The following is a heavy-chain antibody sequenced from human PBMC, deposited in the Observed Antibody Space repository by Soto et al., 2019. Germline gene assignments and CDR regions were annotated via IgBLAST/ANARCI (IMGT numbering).Heavy chain of an antibody. CDR2: IIPIFGTA. V-gene: IGHV1-69*01. CDR1: GGTFSSYA. Sequence: QVQLVQSGAEVKKPGSSVTVSCKASGGTFSSYAISWVRPAPGQGLEWMGGIIPIFGTANYAQKFQGRVTITAYESTSTAYMELSSLRSEDPAVYYCARDDYSGYALNYWGQGTLVTVSS. CDR3: ARDDYSGYALNY. J-gene: IGHJ4*02. D-gene: IGHD5-12*01.